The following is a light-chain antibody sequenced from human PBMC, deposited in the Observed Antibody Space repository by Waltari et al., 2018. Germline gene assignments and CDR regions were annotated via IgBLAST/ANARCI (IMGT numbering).Light chain of an antibody. V-gene: IGLV2-14*03. CDR1: SSDVGGYNY. CDR2: DVS. CDR3: SSYTSSSTYV. Sequence: QSALTQPASVSGSPGQSITISCTGTSSDVGGYNYVSWYQHHPGKAPKLRIYDVSNRRSGVSNRFSGSKSGNTASLTISGLQAEDEADYYCSSYTSSSTYVFGTGTKVTVL. J-gene: IGLJ1*01.